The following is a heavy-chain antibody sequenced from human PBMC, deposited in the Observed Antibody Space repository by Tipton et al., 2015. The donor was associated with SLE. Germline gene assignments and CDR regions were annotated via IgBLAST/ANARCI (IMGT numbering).Heavy chain of an antibody. CDR1: GGSISSYY. CDR2: IYTSGST. Sequence: TLSLTCTVSGGSISSYYWSWIRQPPGKGLEWIGYIYTSGSTNYNPSLKSRVTISVDTSKNQFSLKLSSVTAADTAVYYCARPRGFRSGRGAFDIWGQGTMVTVSS. V-gene: IGHV4-4*09. J-gene: IGHJ3*02. CDR3: ARPRGFRSGRGAFDI. D-gene: IGHD3-3*01.